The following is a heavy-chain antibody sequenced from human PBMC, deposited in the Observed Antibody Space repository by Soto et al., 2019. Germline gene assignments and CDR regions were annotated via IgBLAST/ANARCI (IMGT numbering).Heavy chain of an antibody. CDR2: ISYTGTA. CDR1: GDSMSGSPYF. Sequence: PSETLSLTCSVSGDSMSGSPYFWGWIRQPPGKGLEWIGHISYTGTAYYNSTLRSRVTLSVETSKNQFSLNLKSVTAAEAAVYICARRRETGQPYFDYWGLGTLVTVSS. D-gene: IGHD3-9*01. CDR3: ARRRETGQPYFDY. V-gene: IGHV4-39*01. J-gene: IGHJ4*02.